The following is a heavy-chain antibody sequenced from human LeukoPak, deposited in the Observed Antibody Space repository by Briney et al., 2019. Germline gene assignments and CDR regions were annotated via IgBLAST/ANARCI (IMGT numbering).Heavy chain of an antibody. V-gene: IGHV3-21*01. Sequence: PGGSLRLSCADSGFTFSNYSVHWVRQAPGKGLEWVSSISSSSSYIFYADSVKGRFTISRDNANNSLYLQMNSLRAEDTAVYYCARSSYPFEVRGVIGYYYYYMDVWGKGTTVTVSS. CDR2: ISSSSSYI. D-gene: IGHD3-10*01. CDR1: GFTFSNYS. J-gene: IGHJ6*03. CDR3: ARSSYPFEVRGVIGYYYYYMDV.